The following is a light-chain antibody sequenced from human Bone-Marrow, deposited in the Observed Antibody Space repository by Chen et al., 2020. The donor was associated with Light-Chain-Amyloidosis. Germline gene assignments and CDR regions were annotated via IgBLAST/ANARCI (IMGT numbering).Light chain of an antibody. CDR3: QQYNSYSRT. CDR2: AAS. CDR1: QGISSY. Sequence: AIRMTQSPSSLSASTGDRVTITCRASQGISSYLAWYQQKPGKAPKLLIYAASTLQSGVPSRFSGSGSGTDFTLTISCLQSEDFATYYCQQYNSYSRTVGQGTKVEIK. V-gene: IGKV1-8*01. J-gene: IGKJ1*01.